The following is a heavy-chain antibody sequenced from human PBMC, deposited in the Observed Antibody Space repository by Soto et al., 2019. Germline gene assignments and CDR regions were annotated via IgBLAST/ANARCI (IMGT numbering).Heavy chain of an antibody. V-gene: IGHV4-39*01. J-gene: IGHJ4*02. CDR1: GGSISSSSYY. Sequence: QLQLQESGPGLVKPSETLSLTCTVSGGSISSSSYYWGWIRQPPGKGLEWIGSIYYSGSTYYNPALKSRVTISVDTSKNQFSLKLSSVTAADTAVYYCARLVSGSYMYWGQGTLVTVSS. CDR2: IYYSGST. CDR3: ARLVSGSYMY. D-gene: IGHD1-26*01.